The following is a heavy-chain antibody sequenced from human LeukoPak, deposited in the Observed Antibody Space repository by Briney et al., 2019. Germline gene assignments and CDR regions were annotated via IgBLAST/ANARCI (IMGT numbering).Heavy chain of an antibody. CDR2: INHSGST. CDR1: GGSFSGYY. D-gene: IGHD6-13*01. V-gene: IGHV4-34*01. Sequence: SETLSLTCAVYGGSFSGYYWSWIRQPPGKGLEWIGEINHSGSTYYNPSLKSRLTISVDTSKNQFSLKLSSVTAADTALYYCARQVRSSGWYRYAFDIWGQGTMVTVSS. J-gene: IGHJ3*02. CDR3: ARQVRSSGWYRYAFDI.